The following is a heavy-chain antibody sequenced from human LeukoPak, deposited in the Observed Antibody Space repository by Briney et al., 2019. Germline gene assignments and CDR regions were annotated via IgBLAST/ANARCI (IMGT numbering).Heavy chain of an antibody. J-gene: IGHJ4*02. CDR2: IYYSGST. V-gene: IGHV4-30-4*01. D-gene: IGHD3-9*01. CDR1: GGSISSGDYY. CDR3: ARSSHYDILTGPFDY. Sequence: SQTLSLTCTVSGGSISSGDYYWSWIRQPPGKGLEWIGYIYYSGSTYYNPSLKSRVTISVDTSKNQFSLKLSPVTAADTAVYYCARSSHYDILTGPFDYWGQGTLVTVSS.